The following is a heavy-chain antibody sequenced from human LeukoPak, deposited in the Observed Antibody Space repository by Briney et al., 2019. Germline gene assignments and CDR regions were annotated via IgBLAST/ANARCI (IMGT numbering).Heavy chain of an antibody. CDR1: GFTFSSYS. Sequence: GGSLRLSCAASGFTFSSYSMNWVRQAPGKGLEWVSSISSSGSYIYYAGSVKGRFTISRDNAKNSLYLQMNSLRAEDTAVYYCARGDTGTNFDYWGQGTLVTVSS. CDR2: ISSSGSYI. V-gene: IGHV3-21*01. CDR3: ARGDTGTNFDY. J-gene: IGHJ4*02. D-gene: IGHD1-1*01.